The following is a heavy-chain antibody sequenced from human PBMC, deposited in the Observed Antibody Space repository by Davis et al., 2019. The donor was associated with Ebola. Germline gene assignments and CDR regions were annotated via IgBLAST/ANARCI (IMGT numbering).Heavy chain of an antibody. V-gene: IGHV3-30-3*01. CDR1: GFTFSSYA. CDR3: ARGWYPAASDY. Sequence: PGGSLRLSCAASGFTFSSYAMHWVRQAPGKGLEWVAVISYDGSNKYYADSVKGRFTISRDNSKNTLYLQMNSLRAEDTAVYYCARGWYPAASDYWGQGTLVTVSS. D-gene: IGHD6-13*01. J-gene: IGHJ4*02. CDR2: ISYDGSNK.